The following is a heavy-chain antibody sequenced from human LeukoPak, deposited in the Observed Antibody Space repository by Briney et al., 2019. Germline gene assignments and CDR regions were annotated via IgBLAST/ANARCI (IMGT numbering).Heavy chain of an antibody. J-gene: IGHJ3*02. V-gene: IGHV3-21*01. Sequence: GGSVRLSCAASGFTFSSYAMSWVRQAPGKGLEWVSSINGESTFKVYADSVKGRFTISRDNAKNLLYLQMDSLRAEDTAVYYCAKYQTGTWTSYDSSDIWGQGTLVTVSS. D-gene: IGHD1-7*01. CDR1: GFTFSSYA. CDR3: AKYQTGTWTSYDSSDI. CDR2: INGESTFK.